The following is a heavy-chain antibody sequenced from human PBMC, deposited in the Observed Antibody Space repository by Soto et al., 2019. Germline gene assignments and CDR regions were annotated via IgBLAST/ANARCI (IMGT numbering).Heavy chain of an antibody. J-gene: IGHJ6*02. V-gene: IGHV1-2*04. Sequence: RASVKVSCKASGYTFTGYYMHWVRQAPGQGLEWMGWINPNSGGTNYAQKFQGWVTMTRDTSISTAYMELSRLRSDDTAVYYCARDRVAAAGDYYYYYGMDVWGQGTTVTVSS. CDR2: INPNSGGT. CDR1: GYTFTGYY. CDR3: ARDRVAAAGDYYYYYGMDV. D-gene: IGHD6-13*01.